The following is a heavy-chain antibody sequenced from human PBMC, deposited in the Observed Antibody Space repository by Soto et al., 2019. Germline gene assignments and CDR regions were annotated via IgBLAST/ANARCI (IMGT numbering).Heavy chain of an antibody. CDR2: IYYSGST. J-gene: IGHJ4*02. CDR3: ARHGRDWSPDY. CDR1: GGSISSYY. D-gene: IGHD3-9*01. V-gene: IGHV4-59*08. Sequence: PSETLSLTCTVSGGSISSYYWSWIRQPPGKGLEWIGYIYYSGSTNYNPSLKSRVTISVDTSKNQFSLKLSSVTAADTAVYYCARHGRDWSPDYWGQGPLVTVSS.